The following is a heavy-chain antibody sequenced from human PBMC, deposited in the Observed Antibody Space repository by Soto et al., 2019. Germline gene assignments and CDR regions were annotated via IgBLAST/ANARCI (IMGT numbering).Heavy chain of an antibody. CDR1: GFTFSDYY. V-gene: IGHV3-11*05. Sequence: QVQLVESGGGLVEPGGSLRLSCGASGFTFSDYYMTWIRQAPGKGLEWVSYIAGTSYYTNYADSVKGRFIISRDNAKSSLYLQMKSLRAEDTAVYYCARAKSSGRDYAFEIWGQGTVVTVSS. CDR3: ARAKSSGRDYAFEI. CDR2: IAGTSYYT. J-gene: IGHJ3*02. D-gene: IGHD1-26*01.